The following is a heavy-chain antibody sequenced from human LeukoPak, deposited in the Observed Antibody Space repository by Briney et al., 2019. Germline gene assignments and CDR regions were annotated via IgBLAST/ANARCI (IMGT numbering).Heavy chain of an antibody. V-gene: IGHV4-59*01. CDR1: GGSISSYY. J-gene: IGHJ2*01. Sequence: SETLSLTCTVSGGSISSYYWSWIRQPPGKGLEWIGYIYYSGSTNYNPSLKSRVTISVDTSKNQFSLKLSSVTAADTAMYYCARALGTAWGRGILVTVSS. CDR2: IYYSGST. D-gene: IGHD1-7*01. CDR3: ARALGTA.